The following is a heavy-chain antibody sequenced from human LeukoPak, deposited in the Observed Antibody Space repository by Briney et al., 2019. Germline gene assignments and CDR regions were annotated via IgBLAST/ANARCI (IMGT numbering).Heavy chain of an antibody. CDR3: ASLPGPLYYYYYYMDV. CDR1: GFTFSSYS. J-gene: IGHJ6*03. D-gene: IGHD1-1*01. CDR2: ISSSSSTI. V-gene: IGHV3-48*01. Sequence: PGGSLRLSCAASGFTFSSYSMNWVRQAPGKGLEWVSYISSSSSTIYYADSVKGRFTISRDNAKNSLYLQMNSLRAEDTAVYYCASLPGPLYYYYYYMDVWGKGTTVTVSS.